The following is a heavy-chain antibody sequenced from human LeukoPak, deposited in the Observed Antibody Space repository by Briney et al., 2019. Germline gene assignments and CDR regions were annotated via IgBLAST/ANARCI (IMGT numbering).Heavy chain of an antibody. D-gene: IGHD2-2*02. Sequence: SETLSLTCKVSGYSIGRDYYWAWLRQPPGKGLEWIGRIYTSGSTNYNPSLKSRVTMSVDTSKNQFSLKLSSVTAADTAVYYCARHDCSSTSCYRDNWFDPWGQGTLVTVSS. J-gene: IGHJ5*02. CDR3: ARHDCSSTSCYRDNWFDP. V-gene: IGHV4-38-2*02. CDR1: GYSIGRDYY. CDR2: IYTSGST.